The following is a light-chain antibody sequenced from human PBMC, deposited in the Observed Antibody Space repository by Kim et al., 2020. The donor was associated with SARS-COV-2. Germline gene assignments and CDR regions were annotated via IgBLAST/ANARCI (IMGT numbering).Light chain of an antibody. V-gene: IGLV6-57*03. Sequence: TPCTRGSCNIVSKFVPWYQQRPGSAPTTLIYDDDKRPSGVPDRFSGSIDTSSNSASLPISGLQTEDEAAYYCQSYDATNHCVFGTGTKVTVL. J-gene: IGLJ1*01. CDR2: DDD. CDR1: SCNIVSKF. CDR3: QSYDATNHCV.